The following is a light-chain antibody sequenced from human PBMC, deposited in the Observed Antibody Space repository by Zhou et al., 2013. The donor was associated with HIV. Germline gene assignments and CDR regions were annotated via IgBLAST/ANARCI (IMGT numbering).Light chain of an antibody. Sequence: DIVLTQTPLSLSVTPGQSASISCKSSQSLLHSDAKTYLYWYLQKPGQSPQLLIYEGFNRFSGVPDRFSGSGSETDFTLKISRVEAEDVGVYYCMQGTNWITFGQGTRLEIK. CDR2: EGF. CDR1: QSLLHSDAKTY. J-gene: IGKJ5*01. CDR3: MQGTNWIT. V-gene: IGKV2-29*03.